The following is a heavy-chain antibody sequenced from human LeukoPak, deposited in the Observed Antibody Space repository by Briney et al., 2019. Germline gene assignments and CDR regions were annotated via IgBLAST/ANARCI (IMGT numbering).Heavy chain of an antibody. Sequence: GGSLRLSCAASGFTVSSNYMSWVRQAPGKGLEWVSVIYSGGSTYYADSVKGRFTISRDESKNTLYLQMNSLRAEDTAVYYCARDQGGYYFDYWGQGTLVTVSS. D-gene: IGHD3-16*01. V-gene: IGHV3-66*01. CDR1: GFTVSSNY. CDR2: IYSGGST. J-gene: IGHJ4*02. CDR3: ARDQGGYYFDY.